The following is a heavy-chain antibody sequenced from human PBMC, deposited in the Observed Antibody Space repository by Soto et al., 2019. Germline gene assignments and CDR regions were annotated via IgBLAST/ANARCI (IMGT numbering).Heavy chain of an antibody. J-gene: IGHJ5*02. V-gene: IGHV1-69*13. Sequence: SVKVSCKASGGTFSSYAISWVRPAPGQGLEWMGGIIPIFGTANYAQKFQGRVTITADESTSTAYMELGSLRSEDTAVYYCARGDSSGYSFRNWFDPWGQGTLVTVSS. CDR1: GGTFSSYA. CDR2: IIPIFGTA. D-gene: IGHD3-22*01. CDR3: ARGDSSGYSFRNWFDP.